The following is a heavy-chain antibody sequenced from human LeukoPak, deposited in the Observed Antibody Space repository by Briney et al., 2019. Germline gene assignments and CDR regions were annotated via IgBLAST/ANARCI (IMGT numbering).Heavy chain of an antibody. V-gene: IGHV3-48*03. CDR2: ISTTGNNI. Sequence: GGSLRLSCAASGFTFSSYEMNWVRQAPGKGPEWVSYISTTGNNIHYTDSVKGRFTISRDNARNSLYLQMDSLRVEDTAVYYCAELGITMIGGVWGKGTTVTISS. CDR1: GFTFSSYE. J-gene: IGHJ6*04. CDR3: AELGITMIGGV. D-gene: IGHD3-10*02.